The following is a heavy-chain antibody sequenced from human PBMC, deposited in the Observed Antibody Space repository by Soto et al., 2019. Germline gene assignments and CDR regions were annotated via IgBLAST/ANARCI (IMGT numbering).Heavy chain of an antibody. D-gene: IGHD6-19*01. CDR3: AALRYSSGWSTTTDY. V-gene: IGHV3-33*01. J-gene: IGHJ4*02. CDR1: GFTFSSYG. CDR2: IWYDGSNK. Sequence: GGSLRLSCAASGFTFSSYGMHWVRQAPGKGLEWVAVIWYDGSNKYYADSVKGRFTISRDNSKNTLYLQMNSLRAEDTAVYYCAALRYSSGWSTTTDYWAKGTPVTVPS.